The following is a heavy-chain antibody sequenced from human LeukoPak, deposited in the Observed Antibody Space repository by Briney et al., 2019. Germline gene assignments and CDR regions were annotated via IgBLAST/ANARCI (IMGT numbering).Heavy chain of an antibody. CDR1: GFTFGKYW. D-gene: IGHD3-3*01. CDR2: IKLDGSEK. Sequence: PGGSLRLSCVASGFTFGKYWMSWVRQAPGKGLEWVANIKLDGSEKNYVDSVKGRFTISRDNTKNSLYLQMNSLRVEDTAVLYCARDQYDTWSRRGNFDSWGQGTLVIVSS. J-gene: IGHJ4*02. CDR3: ARDQYDTWSRRGNFDS. V-gene: IGHV3-7*03.